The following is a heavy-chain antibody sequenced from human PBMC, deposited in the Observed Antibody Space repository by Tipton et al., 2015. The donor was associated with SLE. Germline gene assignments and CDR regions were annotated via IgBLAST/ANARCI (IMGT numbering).Heavy chain of an antibody. CDR1: GFTFDDYA. CDR2: ISWNSGSI. J-gene: IGHJ4*02. Sequence: SLRLSCAASGFTFDDYAKHWVRQAPGKGLEWVSGISWNSGSIGYADSVKGRFTIYRDNAKNSLYLQMNSLRAEDSAVYYCAGGWAMVDCWGQGTLVTFSS. CDR3: AGGWAMVDC. V-gene: IGHV3-9*01. D-gene: IGHD5-18*01.